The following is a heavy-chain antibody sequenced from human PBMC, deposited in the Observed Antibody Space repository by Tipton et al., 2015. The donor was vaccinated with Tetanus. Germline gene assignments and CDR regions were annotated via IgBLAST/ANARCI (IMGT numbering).Heavy chain of an antibody. CDR1: GGSFRSGDHY. V-gene: IGHV4-30-4*01. CDR2: IYYSGNS. D-gene: IGHD4-11*01. Sequence: TLSLTCTVSGGSFRSGDHYWSWIRQPPGKGLEWIGYIYYSGNSDYNPSLKSRVTLSVDTSNNQFSLKLNSVTAADTAVYYCARWASYSNHLDAWGQGALVTVSS. CDR3: ARWASYSNHLDA. J-gene: IGHJ4*02.